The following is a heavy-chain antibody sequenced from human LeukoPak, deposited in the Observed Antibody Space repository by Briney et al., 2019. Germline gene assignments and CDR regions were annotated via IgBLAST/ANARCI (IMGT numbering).Heavy chain of an antibody. CDR3: ARGTQYPGHHYYYYYMDV. CDR1: GGTFSSYA. Sequence: SVKVSCKASGGTFSSYAISWVRQAPGQGREWMGRIIPIFGTANYAQKFQGRVTITTDESTRTAYMELSSLRSEDTAVYYCARGTQYPGHHYYYYYMDVWGKGTTVTVSS. D-gene: IGHD2-2*01. V-gene: IGHV1-69*05. J-gene: IGHJ6*03. CDR2: IIPIFGTA.